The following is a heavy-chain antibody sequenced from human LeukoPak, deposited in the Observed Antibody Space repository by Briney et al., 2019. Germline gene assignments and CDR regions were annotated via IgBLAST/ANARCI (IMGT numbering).Heavy chain of an antibody. V-gene: IGHV4-39*01. CDR1: GGSISSSSYY. D-gene: IGHD6-13*01. Sequence: SETLSLTCTVSGGSISSSSYYWGWIRQPPGKGLEWIGSIYYSGSTYYNPSLKRRVTISVDTSKNQFSLKLSSVTAADTAVYYCARHGAASSSWYASPQHFDYWGQGTLVTVSS. J-gene: IGHJ4*02. CDR2: IYYSGST. CDR3: ARHGAASSSWYASPQHFDY.